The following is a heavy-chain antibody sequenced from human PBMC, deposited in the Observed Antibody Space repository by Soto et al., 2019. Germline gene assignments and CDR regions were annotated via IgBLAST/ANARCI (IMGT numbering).Heavy chain of an antibody. V-gene: IGHV4-59*04. D-gene: IGHD5-12*01. CDR1: GGSISSYY. J-gene: IGHJ4*02. Sequence: SETLSLTCTVSGGSISSYYLSWIRQPPGKGLEWIGYIYHSGSTYYNPSLKSRVTISVDRSKNQFSLKLSSVTAADTAVYYCAAGGGLPRYYWGQGTLVTVSS. CDR2: IYHSGST. CDR3: AAGGGLPRYY.